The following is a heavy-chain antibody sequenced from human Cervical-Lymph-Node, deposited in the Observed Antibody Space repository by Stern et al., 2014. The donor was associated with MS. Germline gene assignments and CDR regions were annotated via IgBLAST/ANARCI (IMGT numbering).Heavy chain of an antibody. CDR1: GDTFSNYA. CDR2: LIPFFGAT. V-gene: IGHV1-69*13. Sequence: QVQLLQPGSEVKKPGSSVIVSCKPSGDTFSNYALSWVRQAPGQGLEWVGGLIPFFGATRYGQKFQGRVTITPEESTGTAFMELSNLTSDDTAVYYCALRRSYYVYWGQGTLITVSS. D-gene: IGHD4-11*01. J-gene: IGHJ4*02. CDR3: ALRRSYYVY.